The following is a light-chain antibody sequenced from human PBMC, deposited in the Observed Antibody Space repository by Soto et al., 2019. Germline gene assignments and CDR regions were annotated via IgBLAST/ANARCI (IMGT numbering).Light chain of an antibody. V-gene: IGKV3-20*01. CDR3: QQCAYSPRT. J-gene: IGKJ1*01. CDR1: QSVAKNY. Sequence: EIVLTQSPDTLSLSPGERATISCRASQSVAKNYLAWYQQKPGQAPRLLIEDASRRATGIPDRFTGSGSGADFALTISRLEPEDFAVYYCQQCAYSPRTFGQGTKVEVK. CDR2: DAS.